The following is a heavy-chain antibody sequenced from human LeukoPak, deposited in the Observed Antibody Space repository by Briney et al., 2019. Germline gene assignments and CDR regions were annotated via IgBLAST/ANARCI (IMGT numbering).Heavy chain of an antibody. D-gene: IGHD6-13*01. CDR3: ARVFREGQQLVQGYYYGMDV. Sequence: ASVKVSCKASGYTFTSYYMHWVRQAPGQGLEWMGIINPSGGSTSYAQKFQGRVTMTRDTSTSTVYMELGSLRSEDTAVYYCARVFREGQQLVQGYYYGMDVWGQGTTVTVSS. J-gene: IGHJ6*02. CDR1: GYTFTSYY. V-gene: IGHV1-46*01. CDR2: INPSGGST.